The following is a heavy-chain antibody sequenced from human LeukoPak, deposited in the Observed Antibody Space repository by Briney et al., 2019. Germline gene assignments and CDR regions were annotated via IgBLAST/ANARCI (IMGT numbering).Heavy chain of an antibody. CDR2: ISGSGGST. Sequence: GSLRLSCAASGFTFSSYAMSWVRQAPGKGLEWVSAISGSGGSTYYADSVKGRFTISRDNSKNTLYLQMNSLRAEDTAVYYCTRGLPSDSSGYPDYWGQGTLVTVSS. CDR3: TRGLPSDSSGYPDY. V-gene: IGHV3-23*01. CDR1: GFTFSSYA. D-gene: IGHD3-22*01. J-gene: IGHJ4*02.